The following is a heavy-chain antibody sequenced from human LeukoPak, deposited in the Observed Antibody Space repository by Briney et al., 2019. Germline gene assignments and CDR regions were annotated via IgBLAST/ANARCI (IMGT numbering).Heavy chain of an antibody. J-gene: IGHJ6*02. D-gene: IGHD3-9*01. CDR3: ARRQYYDILTGYPIWGDYYGMDV. Sequence: SETLSLTCTVSGGSISSSSYSWGWIRQPPGQGLEWIGSIYYSGSTYYNPSLKSRVTISVDTSKNQFSLKLSSVTAADTAVYYCARRQYYDILTGYPIWGDYYGMDVRGQGTTVTVSS. CDR2: IYYSGST. CDR1: GGSISSSSYS. V-gene: IGHV4-39*01.